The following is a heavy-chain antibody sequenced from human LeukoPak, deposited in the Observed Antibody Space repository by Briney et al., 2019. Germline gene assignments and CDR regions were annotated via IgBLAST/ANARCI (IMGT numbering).Heavy chain of an antibody. CDR2: INPSGGST. CDR1: GYTFTSYY. V-gene: IGHV1-46*01. CDR3: ARDGRYFDWPLPIYYYYYYMDV. Sequence: ASVKVSCKASGYTFTSYYMHWVRQAPGQGLEWMGIINPSGGSTSYAQKFQGRVTMTRDTSTSTVYMELSSLRSEDTAVYYCARDGRYFDWPLPIYYYYYYMDVWGKGTTVTISS. D-gene: IGHD3-9*01. J-gene: IGHJ6*03.